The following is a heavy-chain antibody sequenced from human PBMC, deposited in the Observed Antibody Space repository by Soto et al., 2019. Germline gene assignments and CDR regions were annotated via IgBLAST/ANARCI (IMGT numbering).Heavy chain of an antibody. V-gene: IGHV3-30*09. CDR2: ISYDGNNH. CDR3: ATGEYGGNSFFNF. D-gene: IGHD2-21*02. CDR1: GFPFRAYA. J-gene: IGHJ4*02. Sequence: QVQLVESGGGVVQPGTSLRLSCAASGFPFRAYAMHWVRQAPGKGLQWVAVISYDGNNHFYADSVRGRFAISRDDSKNTLYLQMDSLRPEDTAVYFCATGEYGGNSFFNFWGQGSLVTVSS.